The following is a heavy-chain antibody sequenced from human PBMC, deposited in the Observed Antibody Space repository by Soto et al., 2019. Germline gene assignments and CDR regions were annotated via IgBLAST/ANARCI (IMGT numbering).Heavy chain of an antibody. D-gene: IGHD6-13*01. CDR2: TSSSGSTI. CDR1: GFTFSSYE. J-gene: IGHJ6*02. CDR3: ARDQEAGSFFPYYYGMDV. Sequence: LRLSCATSGFTFSSYEMNWVRQAPGEGLEWVSYTSSSGSTIYYADSVKGRFTISRDNAKNSLYLQMDSLRAEDTAVYYCARDQEAGSFFPYYYGMDVWGQGTTVTVSS. V-gene: IGHV3-48*03.